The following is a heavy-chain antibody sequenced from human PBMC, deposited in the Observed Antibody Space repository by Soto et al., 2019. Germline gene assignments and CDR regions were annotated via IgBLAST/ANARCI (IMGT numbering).Heavy chain of an antibody. CDR3: ARVCGGDCHYGMDV. V-gene: IGHV4-31*03. D-gene: IGHD2-21*02. J-gene: IGHJ6*02. CDR1: GGSISGGGYY. Sequence: QVQLQESGPGLVKPSQSLSLTYTGSGGSISGGGYYWTWIRQHPGKGLEWIGYIYYSGSTYYNPSLKSRVTISVDTSKNQFSLKLSSVTAADTAVYYCARVCGGDCHYGMDVWGQGTTVTVSS. CDR2: IYYSGST.